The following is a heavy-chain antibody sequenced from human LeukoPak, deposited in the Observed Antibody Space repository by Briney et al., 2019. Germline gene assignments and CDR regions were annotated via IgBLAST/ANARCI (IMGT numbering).Heavy chain of an antibody. V-gene: IGHV3-43*02. Sequence: GGSLRLSCAASGFTFDDYAMHWVRQAPGKGLEWVSLISGDGGSTYYADSVKGRFTISRDNSKNSLYLQMNSLRTEDTALYYCAKDNGYSSGWYKEDYWGQGTLVTVSS. J-gene: IGHJ4*02. CDR3: AKDNGYSSGWYKEDY. CDR2: ISGDGGST. D-gene: IGHD6-19*01. CDR1: GFTFDDYA.